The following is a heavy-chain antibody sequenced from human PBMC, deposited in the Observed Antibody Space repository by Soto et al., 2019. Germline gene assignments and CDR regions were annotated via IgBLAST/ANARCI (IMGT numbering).Heavy chain of an antibody. CDR3: ARGHQLFWDDYYYYYLDV. CDR1: GYTFTSYD. V-gene: IGHV1-8*01. CDR2: MNPNSGNT. J-gene: IGHJ6*03. Sequence: GASVKLSCKASGYTFTSYDINWVRQATGQGLEWMGWMNPNSGNTGYAQKFQGRVTMTRNTSISTAYMELSSLRSEDTAVYYCARGHQLFWDDYYYYYLDVWGKGTTVTVSS. D-gene: IGHD3-3*02.